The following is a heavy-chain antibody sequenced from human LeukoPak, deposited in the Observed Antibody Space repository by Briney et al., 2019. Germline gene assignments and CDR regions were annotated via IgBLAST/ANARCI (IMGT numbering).Heavy chain of an antibody. CDR1: GFTFSDYS. V-gene: IGHV3-9*01. D-gene: IGHD6-13*01. Sequence: GGSLRLSCAASGFTFSDYSMNWVRQAPGKGLEWVSGISWNSGSIGYADSVKGRFTISRDNAKNSLFLQMNSLRAEDTAVYYCATIPEAVAATPLDYWGQGTLVTVSS. CDR3: ATIPEAVAATPLDY. CDR2: ISWNSGSI. J-gene: IGHJ4*02.